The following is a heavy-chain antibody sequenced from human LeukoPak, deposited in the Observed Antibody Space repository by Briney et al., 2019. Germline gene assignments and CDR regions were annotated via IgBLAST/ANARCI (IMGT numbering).Heavy chain of an antibody. CDR3: ARFAATPPYYQYYYMDV. V-gene: IGHV4-59*01. CDR1: GFTFSDYY. J-gene: IGHJ6*03. D-gene: IGHD2-15*01. Sequence: LRLSCAASGFTFSDYYMSWIRQPPGKGLEWIGYIYYSGSTGYNPSLKSRVTISVDTSKNHFSLNLSSVTAADTALYYCARFAATPPYYQYYYMDVWGKGTTVTISS. CDR2: IYYSGST.